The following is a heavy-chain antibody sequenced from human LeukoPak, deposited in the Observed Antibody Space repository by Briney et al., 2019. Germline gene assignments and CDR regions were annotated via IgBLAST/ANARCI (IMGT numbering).Heavy chain of an antibody. CDR1: GFTFSIYP. J-gene: IGHJ4*02. CDR2: ISYDGSNK. CDR3: ARERAEGGSGYYHSFDY. V-gene: IGHV3-30-3*01. D-gene: IGHD3-22*01. Sequence: GGPLRLSSAASGFTFSIYPIHWVRQAPGKGLERAAVISYDGSNKYYADSVKGRFTISRDNSKNTLYLQTNSLRAEDTAVYYCARERAEGGSGYYHSFDYWGQGTLVTVSS.